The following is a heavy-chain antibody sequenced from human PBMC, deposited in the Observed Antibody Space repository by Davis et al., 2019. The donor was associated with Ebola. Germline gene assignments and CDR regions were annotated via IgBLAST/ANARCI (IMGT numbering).Heavy chain of an antibody. CDR3: ARGSYDYIWGSTPDY. CDR2: ISYDGSNK. V-gene: IGHV3-30-3*01. D-gene: IGHD3-16*01. Sequence: GESLKISCAASGFTFSSYAMHWVRQAPGKGLEWVAVISYDGSNKYYADSVKGRFTISRDNSKNTLYLQMNSLRAEDTAVYYCARGSYDYIWGSTPDYWGQGTLVTVSS. J-gene: IGHJ4*02. CDR1: GFTFSSYA.